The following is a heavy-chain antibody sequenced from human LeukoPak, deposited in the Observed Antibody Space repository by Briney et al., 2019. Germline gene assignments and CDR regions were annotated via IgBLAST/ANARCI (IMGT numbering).Heavy chain of an antibody. Sequence: SVKVSCKASGGTFSSYAISWVRQAPGQGLEWIGGIIPIFGTANYAQKFQGRAAITTDESTSTAYMELSSLRSEDTAVYYCARADDYGGNSAYYYYYMDVWGKGTTVTVSS. V-gene: IGHV1-69*05. CDR3: ARADDYGGNSAYYYYYMDV. CDR1: GGTFSSYA. CDR2: IIPIFGTA. J-gene: IGHJ6*03. D-gene: IGHD4-23*01.